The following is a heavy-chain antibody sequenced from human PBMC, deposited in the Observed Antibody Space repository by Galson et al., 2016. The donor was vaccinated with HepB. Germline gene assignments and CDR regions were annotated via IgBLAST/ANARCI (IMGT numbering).Heavy chain of an antibody. CDR2: MYHSGTT. CDR3: VRLWFAERTFEY. V-gene: IGHV4-38-2*02. Sequence: ETLSLTCIVSGYSITSGYFWGWIRQPPGKGLEWIGSMYHSGTTYYKPSLKSRVTISVDTSKNQISLKLNSVTATDTAVYYCVRLWFAERTFEYWGQGTLVTVPS. CDR1: GYSITSGYF. J-gene: IGHJ4*02. D-gene: IGHD3-10*01.